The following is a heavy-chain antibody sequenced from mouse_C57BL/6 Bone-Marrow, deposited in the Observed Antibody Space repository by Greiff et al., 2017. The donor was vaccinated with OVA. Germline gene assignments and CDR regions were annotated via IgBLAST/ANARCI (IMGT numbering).Heavy chain of an antibody. CDR1: GFTFTDYY. J-gene: IGHJ3*01. V-gene: IGHV7-3*01. CDR3: ARSYDPPALFAY. CDR2: IRHKANGYTT. Sequence: EVKLMESGGGLVQPGGSLSLSCAASGFTFTDYYMSWVRQPPGQALEWFGFIRHKANGYTTEYSASVKGRFTISRDNSQSILYLQMNALRAEDSATYYCARSYDPPALFAYWGQGTLVTVSA. D-gene: IGHD2-3*01.